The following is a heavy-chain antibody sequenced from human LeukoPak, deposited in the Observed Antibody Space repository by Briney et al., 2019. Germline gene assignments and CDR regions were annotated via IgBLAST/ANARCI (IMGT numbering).Heavy chain of an antibody. CDR3: ARGGGYYYDSSGYYSY. CDR2: IIPIFGTA. J-gene: IGHJ4*02. Sequence: SVKVSCRASGGTFSSYAISWVRQAPGQGLEWMGRIIPIFGTANYAQKFQGRVTITTDESTSTAYMELSSLRSEDTAVYYCARGGGYYYDSSGYYSYWGQGTLVTVSS. D-gene: IGHD3-22*01. CDR1: GGTFSSYA. V-gene: IGHV1-69*05.